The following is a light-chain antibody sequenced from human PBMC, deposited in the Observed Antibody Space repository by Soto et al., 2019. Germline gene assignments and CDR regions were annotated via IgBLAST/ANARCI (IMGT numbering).Light chain of an antibody. CDR1: SSDVGGYNY. CDR2: DVN. Sequence: QSALTQPASVSGSPGQSITISCTGTSSDVGGYNYVSWYQQHPGKAPKLMIYDVNTRPSGVSNRFSGPKSGNTASLTISGLQAEDEADYYCSSYTSSISFGGGTQLTVL. J-gene: IGLJ2*01. V-gene: IGLV2-14*01. CDR3: SSYTSSIS.